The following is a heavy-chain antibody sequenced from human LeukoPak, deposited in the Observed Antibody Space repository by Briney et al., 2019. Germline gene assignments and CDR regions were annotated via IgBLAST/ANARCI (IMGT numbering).Heavy chain of an antibody. V-gene: IGHV3-30*02. CDR1: GFSLSRYD. D-gene: IGHD4-11*01. J-gene: IGHJ3*02. Sequence: PGGSLGLSCAASGFSLSRYDMHWVRQAPGKGLEWVAFIQYDGHDYYYADSVRGRFTISRDNSKNILSLQMNSLRAEDTAVYYCAREMTTPDDAFDIWGQGTMVTVSS. CDR3: AREMTTPDDAFDI. CDR2: IQYDGHDY.